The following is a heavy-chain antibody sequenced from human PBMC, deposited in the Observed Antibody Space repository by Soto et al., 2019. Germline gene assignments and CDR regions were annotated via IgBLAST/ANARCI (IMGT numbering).Heavy chain of an antibody. Sequence: QVHLVQSGAEEKKRGASVRVSCKGSGYTFTSCGITWVRQAPGQGLEWMGWISAHNGNTDYAQKLQGRVTVTRDTSTSTAYMELRSLRSDDTAVYYCARGRYGDYWGQGALVTVSS. CDR2: ISAHNGNT. J-gene: IGHJ4*02. D-gene: IGHD1-1*01. CDR1: GYTFTSCG. V-gene: IGHV1-18*01. CDR3: ARGRYGDY.